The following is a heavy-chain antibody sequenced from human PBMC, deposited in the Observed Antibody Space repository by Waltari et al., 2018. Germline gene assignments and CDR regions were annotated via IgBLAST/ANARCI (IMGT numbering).Heavy chain of an antibody. CDR3: ARDNTFYSDDL. J-gene: IGHJ5*02. Sequence: QLVQSGGGLVQPGGSRRLSCVAAGFMFTNHWMPWARQAPGKGLQWVAKIHPEGTVTYYVDSVKGRFTVSRDNARNSLFLQMTSLTTDDTAIYYCARDNTFYSDDLWGQGTLVTVSS. D-gene: IGHD2-2*02. CDR1: GFMFTNHW. CDR2: IHPEGTVT. V-gene: IGHV3-7*01.